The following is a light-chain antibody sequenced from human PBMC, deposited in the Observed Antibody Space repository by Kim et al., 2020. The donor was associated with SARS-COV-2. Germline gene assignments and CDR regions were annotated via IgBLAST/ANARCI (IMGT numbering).Light chain of an antibody. J-gene: IGKJ4*01. CDR3: LQRWRWPLT. Sequence: EIVLTQSPVSLSLSPGESAALSCRASQTVATDLAWYQQKPGQPPRLLIFDAVNRASGIPARFSGSGSGTDFTLTISSLGPEDVAISYCLQRWRWPLTFGGGTKVDIK. CDR1: QTVATD. V-gene: IGKV3-11*01. CDR2: DAV.